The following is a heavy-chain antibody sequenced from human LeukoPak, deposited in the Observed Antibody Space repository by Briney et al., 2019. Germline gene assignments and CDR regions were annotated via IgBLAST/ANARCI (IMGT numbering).Heavy chain of an antibody. V-gene: IGHV3-7*01. Sequence: GGSLRLSCVASGFTFISYWMSWVRQAPGKGLEWVANIKQAGSEKYYVDSVKDRFTISRDNAQNSLYLQMNSLRAEDTAVYYCARDPLDYWGQGTLVTVSS. CDR2: IKQAGSEK. CDR1: GFTFISYW. J-gene: IGHJ4*02. CDR3: ARDPLDY.